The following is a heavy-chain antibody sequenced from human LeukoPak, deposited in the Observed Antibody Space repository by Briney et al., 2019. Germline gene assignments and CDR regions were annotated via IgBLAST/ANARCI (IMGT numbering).Heavy chain of an antibody. J-gene: IGHJ6*03. V-gene: IGHV3-11*04. CDR1: GFTFSDYY. CDR2: ISSSGSTI. CDR3: ARVSRYYDIHEQKYYYYMDV. Sequence: GGSLRLSCAASGFTFSDYYMSWIRQAPGKGLEWVSYISSSGSTIYYADSVKGRFTISRDNAKNSLYLQMNSLRAEDTAVYYCARVSRYYDIHEQKYYYYMDVWGKGTTVTVSS. D-gene: IGHD3-22*01.